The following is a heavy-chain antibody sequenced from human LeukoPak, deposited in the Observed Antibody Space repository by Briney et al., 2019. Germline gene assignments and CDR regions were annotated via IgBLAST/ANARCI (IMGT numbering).Heavy chain of an antibody. CDR1: GGSFSGYY. CDR3: ARGPRGYSGYGLLRFDY. D-gene: IGHD5-12*01. CDR2: INHSGST. Sequence: PSETLSLTCAVYGGSFSGYYWSWIRQPPGKGLEWIGEINHSGSTNYNPSLKSRVTISVDTSKNQFSLKLSSVTAADTAVYYCARGPRGYSGYGLLRFDYWGQGTLVSVSS. V-gene: IGHV4-34*01. J-gene: IGHJ4*02.